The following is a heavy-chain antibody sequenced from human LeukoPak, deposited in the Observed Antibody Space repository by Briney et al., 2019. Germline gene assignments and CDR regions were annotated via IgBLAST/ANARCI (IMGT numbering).Heavy chain of an antibody. D-gene: IGHD6-13*01. J-gene: IGHJ6*02. CDR1: GFTFSSYA. Sequence: GGSLRLSCAASGFTFSSYAMSWVRQAPGKGLEWISAISGSGDGSYYADSVKGRFTISRDNSTNTLFLQMNNLRAEDSAVYYCANSRALAAAGTWGMDVWGQGPTVTVS. CDR3: ANSRALAAAGTWGMDV. CDR2: ISGSGDGS. V-gene: IGHV3-23*01.